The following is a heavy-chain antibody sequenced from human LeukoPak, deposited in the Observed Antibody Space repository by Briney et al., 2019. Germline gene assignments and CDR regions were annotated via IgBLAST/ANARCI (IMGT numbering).Heavy chain of an antibody. Sequence: SETLSLTCAVYGGYFSGYCWSWIRQPPGKGLECIGEINHSGSTNYNPSLKSRVTISVDTSKNQFSLKLSSVTAADTAVYYCARGRGRGIYIAAAGIIDYWGQGTLVTVSS. CDR2: INHSGST. D-gene: IGHD6-13*01. CDR1: GGYFSGYC. V-gene: IGHV4-34*01. J-gene: IGHJ4*02. CDR3: ARGRGRGIYIAAAGIIDY.